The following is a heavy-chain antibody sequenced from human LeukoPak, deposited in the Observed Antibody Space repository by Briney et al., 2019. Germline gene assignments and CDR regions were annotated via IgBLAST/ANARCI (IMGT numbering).Heavy chain of an antibody. J-gene: IGHJ4*02. D-gene: IGHD2/OR15-2a*01. CDR1: GFSFMNAW. CDR2: IKSNADGGTP. CDR3: TTFYHEYSPY. V-gene: IGHV3-15*01. Sequence: GGSLRLSXAASGFSFMNAWMIWVRQAPGKGLEWVGRIKSNADGGTPDYAAPARGRFTISRDDSKSTLYLQMNSLKTEDTAVYYCTTFYHEYSPYWGRGTLVTVSS.